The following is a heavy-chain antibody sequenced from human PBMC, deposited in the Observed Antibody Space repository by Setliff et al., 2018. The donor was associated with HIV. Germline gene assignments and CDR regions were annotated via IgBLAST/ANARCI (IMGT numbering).Heavy chain of an antibody. CDR2: MYHTGST. J-gene: IGHJ4*02. CDR1: GGSISSSSYY. CDR3: ARVGTRGYSGYAPLDFFDY. V-gene: IGHV4-39*07. D-gene: IGHD5-12*01. Sequence: SETLSLTCTVSGGSISSSSYYWGWIRQPPGKGLEWIGSMYHTGSTYYNLSLKSRVTISVDTSKKQFSLKLSSVTAADTAVYYCARVGTRGYSGYAPLDFFDYWGQGTLVTVSS.